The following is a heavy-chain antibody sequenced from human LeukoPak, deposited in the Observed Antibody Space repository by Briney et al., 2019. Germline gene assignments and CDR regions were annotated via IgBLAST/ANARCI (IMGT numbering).Heavy chain of an antibody. CDR3: ARDDWTYYYYGMDV. CDR2: IKQDGSEK. J-gene: IGHJ6*02. D-gene: IGHD2-21*01. Sequence: PGGSLRLSCAASGFTFSSYWMSWVRQAPGKGLEWVANIKQDGSEKYYVDSVKGRFTISRDNAKNSLYLQMNSLRAEDTAVYYCARDDWTYYYYGMDVWGQGTTVTVSS. CDR1: GFTFSSYW. V-gene: IGHV3-7*01.